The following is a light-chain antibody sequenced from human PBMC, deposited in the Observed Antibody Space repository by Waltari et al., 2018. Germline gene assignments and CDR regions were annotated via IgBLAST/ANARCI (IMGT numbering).Light chain of an antibody. CDR3: QTWGTGYVV. CDR2: LNSDGSH. V-gene: IGLV4-69*01. Sequence: QVVLTQSPSASSALGASVLLPCTLSSGLRTSAMAWHLQPPEKGPRYLMRLNSDGSHIKGDGIPERFSVSSSGSERYLFISSLQSEDEADYYCQTWGTGYVVFGGGTKLTVL. CDR1: SGLRTSA. J-gene: IGLJ2*01.